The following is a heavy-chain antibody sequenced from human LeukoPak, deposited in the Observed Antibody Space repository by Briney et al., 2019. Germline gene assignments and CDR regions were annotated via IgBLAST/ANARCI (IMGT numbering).Heavy chain of an antibody. V-gene: IGHV3-7*01. Sequence: GGSLRLSCAASGFTFSSYAMHWVRQAPGNGLEWVANMRQDGSEKNYVDSVKGRFTISRDNAKKSLYLQMNSLRAEDTAVYFCARDTRGRFDYWGQGTLVTVSS. CDR3: ARDTRGRFDY. J-gene: IGHJ4*02. CDR1: GFTFSSYA. CDR2: MRQDGSEK.